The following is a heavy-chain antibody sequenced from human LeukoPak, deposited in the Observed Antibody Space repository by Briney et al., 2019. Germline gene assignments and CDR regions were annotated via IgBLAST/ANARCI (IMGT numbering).Heavy chain of an antibody. Sequence: PGGSLRLSCAASGFTFSSYGMHWVRQAPGKGLEWVAVIWYDGSNKYYADSVKGRFTISRDNSENTLYLQMNSLRAEDTAVYYCARDRDRSTLEWLSLYYYYGMDVWGQGTTVTVSS. CDR1: GFTFSSYG. CDR3: ARDRDRSTLEWLSLYYYYGMDV. CDR2: IWYDGSNK. D-gene: IGHD3-3*01. V-gene: IGHV3-33*01. J-gene: IGHJ6*02.